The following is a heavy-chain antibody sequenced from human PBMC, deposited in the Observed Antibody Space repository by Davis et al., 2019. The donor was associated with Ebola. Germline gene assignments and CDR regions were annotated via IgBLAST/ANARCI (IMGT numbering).Heavy chain of an antibody. CDR1: GFTFRLYG. V-gene: IGHV3-30*02. Sequence: GGSLRLSCAASGFTFRLYGIHWVRQAPGKGLEWVAFIRYDGSNKYYADSVEGRFTLSRDNSKNTLSLQMNSLRTEDSAVYYCAKEVGGGYTYGQTFDYWGQGTLVTVSS. D-gene: IGHD5-24*01. J-gene: IGHJ4*01. CDR3: AKEVGGGYTYGQTFDY. CDR2: IRYDGSNK.